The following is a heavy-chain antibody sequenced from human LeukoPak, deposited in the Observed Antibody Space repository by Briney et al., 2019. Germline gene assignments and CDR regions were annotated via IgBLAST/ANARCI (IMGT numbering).Heavy chain of an antibody. D-gene: IGHD6-19*01. J-gene: IGHJ4*02. V-gene: IGHV1-69*13. CDR1: GGTFITYA. Sequence: SVKVSCTASGGTFITYAISWVRQAPGQGLEWMGGIIPIFGTANYAQKFQGRVTITADESTSTAYMELSSLRSEDTAVYYCAREDSYSSGWYYWGQGTLVTVSS. CDR3: AREDSYSSGWYY. CDR2: IIPIFGTA.